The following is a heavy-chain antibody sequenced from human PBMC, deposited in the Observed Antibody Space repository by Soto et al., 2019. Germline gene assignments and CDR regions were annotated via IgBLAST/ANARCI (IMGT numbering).Heavy chain of an antibody. J-gene: IGHJ6*04. Sequence: QVVLEQSGGEVKKPGASVKVSCKASGYTFSGYSITWVRQAPGQGLAWMGRISGYNGNTNYARTLRGRLTLTTDTSTSTAYMELRSLTSDDTAVYYCARDVFCGGAPACPDMDVWGKGTTVTVSS. V-gene: IGHV1-18*04. CDR2: ISGYNGNT. D-gene: IGHD2-21*01. CDR3: ARDVFCGGAPACPDMDV. CDR1: GYTFSGYS.